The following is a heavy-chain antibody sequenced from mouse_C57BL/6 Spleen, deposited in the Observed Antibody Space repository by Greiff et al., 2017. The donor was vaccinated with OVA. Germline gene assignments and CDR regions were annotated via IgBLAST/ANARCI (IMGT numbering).Heavy chain of an antibody. CDR1: GYTFTDYN. Sequence: EVQLQQSGPELVKPGASVKIPCKASGYTFTDYNMDWVKQSHGKSLEWIGDINPNNGGTIYNQKFKGKATLTVDKSSSTAYMELRSLTSEDTAVYYCARCYYDYDEAYYFDYWGQGTTLTVSS. CDR3: ARCYYDYDEAYYFDY. CDR2: INPNNGGT. D-gene: IGHD2-4*01. J-gene: IGHJ2*01. V-gene: IGHV1-18*01.